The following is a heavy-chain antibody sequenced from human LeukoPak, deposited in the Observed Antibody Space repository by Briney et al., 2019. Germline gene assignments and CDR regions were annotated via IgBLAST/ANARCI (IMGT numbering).Heavy chain of an antibody. CDR3: ARGTRWGEFAFDP. CDR2: MNPNSGDT. V-gene: IGHV1-8*01. D-gene: IGHD3-16*01. Sequence: ASVKVSCKASGYTFTSYDINWVRQATGQGLEWMGWMNPNSGDTGYVQKFQGRVTMTRNTSISTAYMELSSLRSEDTAVYYCARGTRWGEFAFDPWGQGTLVTVSS. J-gene: IGHJ5*02. CDR1: GYTFTSYD.